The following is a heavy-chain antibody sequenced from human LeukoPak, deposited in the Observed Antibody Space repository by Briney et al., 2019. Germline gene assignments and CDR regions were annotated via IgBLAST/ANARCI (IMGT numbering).Heavy chain of an antibody. V-gene: IGHV3-7*03. J-gene: IGHJ4*02. CDR1: GLTFSDFY. CDR2: INKDGSEE. Sequence: AGGSLRLSCAASGLTFSDFYMSWVRQAPGKGLEWVANINKDGSEEKYVDSVKGRFTISRDNAKNSLYLQMSSLRADDTAVYYCARWPHCQDFWGRGTRVTVSS. CDR3: ARWPHCQDF.